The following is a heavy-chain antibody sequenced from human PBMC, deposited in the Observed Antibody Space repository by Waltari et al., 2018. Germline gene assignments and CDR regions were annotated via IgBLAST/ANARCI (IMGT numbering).Heavy chain of an antibody. J-gene: IGHJ5*02. Sequence: QLQLQESGSGLVKPSQTLSLTCAVSGGSISSGGYSWSWIRQPPGKGLEWIGYIYHSGSTYYNPSLKSRVTISVDRSKNQFSLKLSSVTAADTAVYYCARVNWNDGAWWFDPWGQGTLVTVSS. V-gene: IGHV4-30-2*01. CDR1: GGSISSGGYS. D-gene: IGHD1-1*01. CDR3: ARVNWNDGAWWFDP. CDR2: IYHSGST.